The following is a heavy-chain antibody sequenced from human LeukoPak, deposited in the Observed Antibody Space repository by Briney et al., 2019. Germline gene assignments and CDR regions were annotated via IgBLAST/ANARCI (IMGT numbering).Heavy chain of an antibody. J-gene: IGHJ4*02. D-gene: IGHD1-7*01. V-gene: IGHV3-23*01. CDR3: AKDRGNLDPSTNDY. Sequence: GGSLRLSCAASGFTFSSYAMSWVRQAPGKGLEWVSTISGIGDSTYYADSVKGRFTIPRDNSKNTVYLQMNSLRAEDTAVYYCAKDRGNLDPSTNDYWGQGTLVTVSS. CDR2: ISGIGDST. CDR1: GFTFSSYA.